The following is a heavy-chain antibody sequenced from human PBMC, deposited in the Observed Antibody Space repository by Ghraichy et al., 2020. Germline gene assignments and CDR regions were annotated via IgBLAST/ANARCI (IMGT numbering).Heavy chain of an antibody. CDR1: GFTVSSNY. D-gene: IGHD3-10*01. CDR2: IYSGGVT. J-gene: IGHJ4*02. V-gene: IGHV3-66*01. CDR3: ARVWFGELLPSDY. Sequence: GSLRLSCAASGFTVSSNYMSWVRQAPGKGLEWVSIIYSGGVTYYADSVKDRFTISRDNFKNTLYLQMNSLRAEDTAVYYCARVWFGELLPSDYWGQGTLVTVSS.